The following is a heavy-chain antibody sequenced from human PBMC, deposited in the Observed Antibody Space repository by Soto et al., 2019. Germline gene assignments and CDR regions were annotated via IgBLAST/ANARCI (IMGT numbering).Heavy chain of an antibody. CDR3: ARETLTFGSALDV. CDR1: GFRFDDYN. Sequence: GGSLRLSCAASGFRFDDYNMHWVRQAPGKGLEWVSLITWNGANSYYADSVKGRFTISRDGTKKSLSLQMTSLKREDTGLYFCARETLTFGSALDVWGQGTTVTVSS. V-gene: IGHV3-43*01. CDR2: ITWNGANS. D-gene: IGHD3-3*01. J-gene: IGHJ6*02.